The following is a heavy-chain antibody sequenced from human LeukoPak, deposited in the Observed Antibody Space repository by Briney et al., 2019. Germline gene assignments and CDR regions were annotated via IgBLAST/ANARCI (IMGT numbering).Heavy chain of an antibody. V-gene: IGHV1-69*01. CDR1: GDTFSTYA. J-gene: IGHJ5*02. Sequence: ASVKVSCKASGDTFSTYAISWVRQAPGQGLEWMGGIIPIFGTANYAQKFQGRVTITADESTSTAYMELSSLRSEDTAVYYCARGWGGYYSSTSCYAMIDPWGQGTLVTVSS. D-gene: IGHD2-2*01. CDR2: IIPIFGTA. CDR3: ARGWGGYYSSTSCYAMIDP.